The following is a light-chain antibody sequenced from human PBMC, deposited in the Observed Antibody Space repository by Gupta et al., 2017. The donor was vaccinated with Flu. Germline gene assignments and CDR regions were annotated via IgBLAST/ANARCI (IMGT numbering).Light chain of an antibody. Sequence: QSALTPPASVSGSPGESIVISCPGASSDLGDYNYISWYQQHPGNAPKLMIYDVNDRPSGVSNRFSGSKSGDTASLTISGLQAEDEADYYCSSYTSFSTVFGGGTKVTVL. CDR2: DVN. J-gene: IGLJ2*01. V-gene: IGLV2-14*03. CDR3: SSYTSFSTV. CDR1: SSDLGDYNY.